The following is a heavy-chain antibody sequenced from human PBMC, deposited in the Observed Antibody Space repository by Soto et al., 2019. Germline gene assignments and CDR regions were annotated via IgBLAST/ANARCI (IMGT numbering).Heavy chain of an antibody. J-gene: IGHJ5*02. CDR1: GFIFSDYS. CDR2: ISGSSTVI. V-gene: IGHV3-48*02. D-gene: IGHD6-6*01. Sequence: EVQLVESGGGLVQPGGSLRLSCAASGFIFSDYSMNWVRQAPGKGLEWVSHISGSSTVIYYADSVRGRFTISRDNAKNSRYLQMNSLRDEDTAVYYCARAGRIAARHADWCDPWGQGALVTVSS. CDR3: ARAGRIAARHADWCDP.